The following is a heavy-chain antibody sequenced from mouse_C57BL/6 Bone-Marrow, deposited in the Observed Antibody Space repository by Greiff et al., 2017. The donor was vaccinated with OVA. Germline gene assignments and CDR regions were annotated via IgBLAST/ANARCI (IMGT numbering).Heavy chain of an antibody. Sequence: EVQLVESGGGLVQPKGSLKLSCAASGFSFNTYAMNWVRQAPGKGLEWVARIRSKSNNYATYYADSVKDRFTISRDDSESMLYLQMNNLKTEDTDMYYGVSGSSYDYDEAWFAYWGQGTLVTVSA. CDR3: VSGSSYDYDEAWFAY. J-gene: IGHJ3*01. V-gene: IGHV10-1*01. CDR2: IRSKSNNYAT. CDR1: GFSFNTYA. D-gene: IGHD2-4*01.